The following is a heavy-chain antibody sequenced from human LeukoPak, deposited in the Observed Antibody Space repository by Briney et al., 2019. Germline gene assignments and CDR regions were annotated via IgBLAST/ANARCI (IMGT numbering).Heavy chain of an antibody. J-gene: IGHJ4*02. V-gene: IGHV3-23*01. Sequence: GGSLRLSCAASGFTFSSYAMSWVRQAPGKGLEWVSAISGSGGSTYYADSVKGLFTISRDNSKNTLYLQMNSLRAEDTAVYYCAKSPQWIQLWLFDYWGQGTLVTVSS. CDR1: GFTFSSYA. D-gene: IGHD5-18*01. CDR2: ISGSGGST. CDR3: AKSPQWIQLWLFDY.